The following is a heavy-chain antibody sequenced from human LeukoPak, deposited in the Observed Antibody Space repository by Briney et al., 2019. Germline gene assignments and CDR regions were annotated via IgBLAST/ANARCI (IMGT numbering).Heavy chain of an antibody. CDR3: AREHSVGGGLDAFDV. CDR1: GGSISTYY. J-gene: IGHJ3*01. CDR2: TYYIGRT. Sequence: PSETLSVTCTVSGGSISTYYWNWLRQPLGKGLEWIGYTYYIGRTNYNPSLRSRVTISVDTSKNQFSLTLTSVTAADTAVYYCAREHSVGGGLDAFDVWGQGTMVTV. V-gene: IGHV4-59*13. D-gene: IGHD3-16*01.